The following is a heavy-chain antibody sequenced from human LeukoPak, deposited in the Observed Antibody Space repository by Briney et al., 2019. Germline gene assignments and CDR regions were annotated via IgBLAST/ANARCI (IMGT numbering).Heavy chain of an antibody. CDR2: IYYSGST. V-gene: IGHV4-59*05. D-gene: IGHD3-9*01. CDR3: ARLLRYFDWSRNYYFDY. Sequence: PSETLSLTCTVSGGSISSYHWSWIRQPAGKGLEWIGSIYYSGSTYYNPSLKSRVTISVDTSKNQFSLKLSSVTAADTAVYYCARLLRYFDWSRNYYFDYWGQGTLVTVSS. CDR1: GGSISSYH. J-gene: IGHJ4*02.